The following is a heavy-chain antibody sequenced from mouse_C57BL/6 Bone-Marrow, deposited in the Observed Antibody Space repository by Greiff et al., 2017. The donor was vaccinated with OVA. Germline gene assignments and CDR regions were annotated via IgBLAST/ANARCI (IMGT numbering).Heavy chain of an antibody. CDR2: IYPGSGNT. Sequence: QVQLQQSGAELVRPGASVKLSCKASGYTFTDYYINWVKQRPGQGLEWIARIYPGSGNTYYNEKFKGKATLTAEKSSSTAYMQLSSLTSEDSAVYFCASSTMVKSFDYWGQGTTLTVSS. J-gene: IGHJ2*01. V-gene: IGHV1-76*01. D-gene: IGHD2-2*01. CDR1: GYTFTDYY. CDR3: ASSTMVKSFDY.